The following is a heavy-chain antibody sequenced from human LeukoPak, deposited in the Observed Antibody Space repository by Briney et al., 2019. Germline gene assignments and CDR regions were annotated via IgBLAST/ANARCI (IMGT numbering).Heavy chain of an antibody. V-gene: IGHV4-39*01. CDR1: GGSIRSSSYY. D-gene: IGHD3-22*01. CDR2: IYYSWST. Sequence: SETLSLTCTVSGGSIRSSSYYWGGIRQPPGKGLEWLGSIYYSWSTYYNPSLKRSVTISVDTSKDQVSLRLSSVTAADTAVYYCASGHYDSSGYYYPFDYWGQGTLVTVSS. CDR3: ASGHYDSSGYYYPFDY. J-gene: IGHJ4*02.